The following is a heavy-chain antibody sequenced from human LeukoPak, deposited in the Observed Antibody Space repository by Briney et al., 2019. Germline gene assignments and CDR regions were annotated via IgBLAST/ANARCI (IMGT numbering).Heavy chain of an antibody. V-gene: IGHV4-4*07. Sequence: SETLSLTCTVSGGSISSYYWSWIRQPAGKGLEWIGRIYTSGSTNYNPSLKSRVTISVDTSKNQFSLKLSSVTAADTAVYYCAREIYSSGWYGYYYYYMDVWGKGTTVTVSS. CDR2: IYTSGST. D-gene: IGHD6-19*01. J-gene: IGHJ6*03. CDR3: AREIYSSGWYGYYYYYMDV. CDR1: GGSISSYY.